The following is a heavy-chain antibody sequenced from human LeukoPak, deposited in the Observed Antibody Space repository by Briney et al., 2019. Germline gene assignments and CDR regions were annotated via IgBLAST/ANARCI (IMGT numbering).Heavy chain of an antibody. Sequence: GGFLRLSCAASGFTFSDYYMSWIRQAPGKGLEWVSYISSGGSTIYYADFVKGRCTVSRDNAKNSLYLQMNSLSAEDTAVYYCARGFPLGPNFDYWGQGTLVTVSS. CDR3: ARGFPLGPNFDY. CDR1: GFTFSDYY. CDR2: ISSGGSTI. J-gene: IGHJ4*02. V-gene: IGHV3-11*01.